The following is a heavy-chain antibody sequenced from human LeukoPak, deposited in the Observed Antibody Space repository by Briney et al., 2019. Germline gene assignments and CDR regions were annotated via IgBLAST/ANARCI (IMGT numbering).Heavy chain of an antibody. CDR3: ARGFYGSGSYSPPYYYMDV. V-gene: IGHV4-39*07. CDR1: GGSISSSTYY. D-gene: IGHD3-10*01. Sequence: ESSETLSLTCTVSGGSISSSTYYWDWIRQPPGKGLEWIGSIYYSGSTYYNPSLKSRVTISVDTSKNQFSLKLSSVTAADTAVYYCARGFYGSGSYSPPYYYMDVWGKGTTVTISS. CDR2: IYYSGST. J-gene: IGHJ6*03.